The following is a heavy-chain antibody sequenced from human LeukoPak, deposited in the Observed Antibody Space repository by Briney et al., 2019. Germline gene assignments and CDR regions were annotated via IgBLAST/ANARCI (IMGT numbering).Heavy chain of an antibody. CDR1: GYTFTGYY. J-gene: IGHJ5*02. D-gene: IGHD3-22*01. V-gene: IGHV1-2*02. Sequence: GASVKVSCKASGYTFTGYYMHWVRQAPGQGLEWMGWINPNSGGTNYAQKFQGRVTMTTNTSTSTAYMELRSLRSDDTAVYYCARGGGDPDMSVVAIKTGLPFDPWGQGTLVTVSS. CDR2: INPNSGGT. CDR3: ARGGGDPDMSVVAIKTGLPFDP.